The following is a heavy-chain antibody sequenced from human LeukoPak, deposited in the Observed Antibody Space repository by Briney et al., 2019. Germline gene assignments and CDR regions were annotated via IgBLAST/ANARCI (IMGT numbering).Heavy chain of an antibody. CDR1: GGSNSSHY. Sequence: SETLSLTCTVSGGSNSSHYWSWIRQPPGKGLEWIGYIYYSGSTNYNPSLRSRVTISVDTSKNQFSLKLSSVTAADTAVYYCASGGSYYYDSSGYDYWGQGTLVTVSS. D-gene: IGHD3-22*01. V-gene: IGHV4-59*11. J-gene: IGHJ4*02. CDR2: IYYSGST. CDR3: ASGGSYYYDSSGYDY.